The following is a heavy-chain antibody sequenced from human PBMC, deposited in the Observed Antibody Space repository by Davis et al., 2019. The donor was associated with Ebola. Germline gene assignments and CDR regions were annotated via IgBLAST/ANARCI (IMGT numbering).Heavy chain of an antibody. CDR2: IRSKANSYAT. V-gene: IGHV3-73*01. D-gene: IGHD4-11*01. Sequence: PGGSLRLSCAASGFTFSGSAMHWVRQASGKGLEWVGRIRSKANSYATAYAASVKGRFTISRDDSKNTAYLQMNSLKTEDTAVYYCTTPRMTTVPSGDYWGQGTLVTVSS. CDR3: TTPRMTTVPSGDY. J-gene: IGHJ4*02. CDR1: GFTFSGSA.